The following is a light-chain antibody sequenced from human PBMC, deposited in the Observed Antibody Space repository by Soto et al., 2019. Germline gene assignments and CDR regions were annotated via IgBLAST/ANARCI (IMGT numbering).Light chain of an antibody. J-gene: IGLJ1*01. CDR1: SSDVGGYNY. Sequence: QSALTQPRSVSGSPGQSVTISCTGTSSDVGGYNYVSWYQQHPGKAPKLMIYDVTKRPSGVPDRFSGSKSGNTASLTISGLQAEYEADYYCCSYAGIYTFHVFGTGTKLTVL. CDR3: CSYAGIYTFHV. CDR2: DVT. V-gene: IGLV2-11*01.